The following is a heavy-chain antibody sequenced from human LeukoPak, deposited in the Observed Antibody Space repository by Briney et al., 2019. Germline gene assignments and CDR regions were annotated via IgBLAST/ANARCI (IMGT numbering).Heavy chain of an antibody. J-gene: IGHJ3*01. CDR2: IGSSGDI. CDR1: GFSVSNSD. V-gene: IGHV3-13*01. CDR3: ARGGPGEALHV. Sequence: GGSLRLSCAASGFSVSNSDMHWVRQVIGNGLEWVSVIGSSGDIYYSGSVKGRFTISRDSAKNSFDLQMNNLRAGDTAMHYCARGGPGEALHVWGQGTMVTVSS. D-gene: IGHD3-10*01.